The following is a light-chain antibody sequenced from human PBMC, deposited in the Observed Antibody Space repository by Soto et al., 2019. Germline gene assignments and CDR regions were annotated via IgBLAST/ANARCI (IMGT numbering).Light chain of an antibody. CDR2: EGS. V-gene: IGLV2-23*01. CDR1: SSDVGSYNL. Sequence: QSALTQPASVSGSPGQLITISCTGTSSDVGSYNLVSWYQQHPGKAPKLMIYEGSKRPSGVSNRFSGSKSGNTASLTISGLQAEDEADYYCCSYAGSSTPWVFGGGTKVTVL. J-gene: IGLJ3*02. CDR3: CSYAGSSTPWV.